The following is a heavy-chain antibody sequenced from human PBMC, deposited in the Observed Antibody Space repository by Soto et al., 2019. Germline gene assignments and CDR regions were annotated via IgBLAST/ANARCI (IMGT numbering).Heavy chain of an antibody. D-gene: IGHD3-3*01. CDR1: GYTFTGYY. CDR2: INPNSGGT. V-gene: IGHV1-2*02. CDR3: ARDDYDFWSGHTHYYYYGMDV. J-gene: IGHJ6*02. Sequence: QVQLVQSGAEVKKPGASVKVSCKASGYTFTGYYMHWVRQAPGQGLEWMGWINPNSGGTNYAQKFQGRVTMTRDTSISTAYMELSRLRSDDTAVYYCARDDYDFWSGHTHYYYYGMDVWAQGTTVTVSS.